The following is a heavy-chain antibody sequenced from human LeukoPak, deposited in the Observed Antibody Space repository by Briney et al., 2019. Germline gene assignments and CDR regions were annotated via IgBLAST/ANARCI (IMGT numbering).Heavy chain of an antibody. V-gene: IGHV3-23*01. CDR3: AKDRSYGPTVTTYDY. J-gene: IGHJ4*02. CDR2: ISGSGGST. Sequence: AGGSLRLSCAASGFTVSSNYMSWVRQAPGKGLEWVSAISGSGGSTYYADSVKGRFTISRDNSKNTLYLQMNSLRAEDTAVYYCAKDRSYGPTVTTYDYWGQGTLVTVSS. D-gene: IGHD4-17*01. CDR1: GFTVSSNY.